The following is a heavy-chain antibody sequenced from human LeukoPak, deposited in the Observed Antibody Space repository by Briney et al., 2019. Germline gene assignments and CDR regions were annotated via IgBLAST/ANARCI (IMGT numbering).Heavy chain of an antibody. V-gene: IGHV3-21*01. D-gene: IGHD4-23*01. Sequence: PGGSLRLSCAASGFTFSSYSMNWVRQAPGKGLEWVSSISSSSSYIYYADSVKGRFTISRDNAKNSLYLQMNSLRAEDTAVYYCARDLNDRQYGGNWDFDYWGQGTLVTVSS. CDR1: GFTFSSYS. CDR2: ISSSSSYI. J-gene: IGHJ4*02. CDR3: ARDLNDRQYGGNWDFDY.